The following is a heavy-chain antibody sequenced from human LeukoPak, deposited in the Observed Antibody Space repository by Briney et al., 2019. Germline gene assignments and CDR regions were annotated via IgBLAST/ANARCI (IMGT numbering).Heavy chain of an antibody. J-gene: IGHJ1*01. CDR3: ARVGDYGDSSEYFQH. CDR1: GGTFSSYA. CDR2: IIPILGTA. V-gene: IGHV1-69*04. D-gene: IGHD4-17*01. Sequence: SVKVSCKASGGTFSSYAISWVRQAPGQGLEWMGRIIPILGTANYAQKFQGRVTITADKSTSTAYMELGSLRSEDTAVYYCARVGDYGDSSEYFQHWGQGTLVTVSS.